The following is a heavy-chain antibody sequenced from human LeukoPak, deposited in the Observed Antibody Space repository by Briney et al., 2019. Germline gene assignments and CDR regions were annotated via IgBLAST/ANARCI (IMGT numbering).Heavy chain of an antibody. V-gene: IGHV1-18*04. D-gene: IGHD3-10*01. J-gene: IGHJ6*03. CDR1: GYTFTSHF. CDR3: ARDRANYYMDV. Sequence: ASVKVSCKASGYTFTSHFMHWVRQAPGQGLEWVGYITYNGNTDYAQNLQGRVTMTTDTSTSTAYMELRSLRSDDTAIYYCARDRANYYMDVWGKGTTVIISS. CDR2: ITYNGNT.